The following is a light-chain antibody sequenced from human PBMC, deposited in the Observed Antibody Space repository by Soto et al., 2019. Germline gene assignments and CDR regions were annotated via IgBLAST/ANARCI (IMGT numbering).Light chain of an antibody. CDR2: GAS. CDR3: QQYDSSVLT. CDR1: QSVSTNS. Sequence: EIVLTQSPDTLSLSPGERATLSCRASQSVSTNSVAWYQQNRGQAPSPLIYGASNRATGTPARFSGSGSGTDFTLVISRLEPEDFAVYYCQQYDSSVLTFGGGTKVEIK. J-gene: IGKJ4*01. V-gene: IGKV3-20*01.